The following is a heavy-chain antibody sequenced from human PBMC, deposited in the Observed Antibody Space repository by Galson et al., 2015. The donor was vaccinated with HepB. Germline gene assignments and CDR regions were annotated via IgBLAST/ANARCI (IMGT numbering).Heavy chain of an antibody. Sequence: PALVKPTQTLTLTCTFSGFSLSTSGVGVGWIRQPPGKALEWLALIYWNDDKRYSPSLKSRLTITKDTSKNQVVLTMTNMDPVDTATYYCAHRRGNIVVVPAAPSNWFDPWGQGTLVTISS. CDR3: AHRRGNIVVVPAAPSNWFDP. V-gene: IGHV2-5*01. CDR2: IYWNDDK. CDR1: GFSLSTSGVG. D-gene: IGHD2-2*01. J-gene: IGHJ5*02.